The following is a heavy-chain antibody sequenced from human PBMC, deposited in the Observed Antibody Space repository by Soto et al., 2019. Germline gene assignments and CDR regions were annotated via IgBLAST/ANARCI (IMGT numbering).Heavy chain of an antibody. CDR1: GFTFSTYA. CDR2: VSASGLNT. D-gene: IGHD5-18*01. J-gene: IGHJ4*02. CDR3: AKGRPRRPSGYFVDY. V-gene: IGHV3-23*01. Sequence: EVQLLESGGKLVQPGGSLTLSCAASGFTFSTYAMAWVRQAPGKGLEWVSGVSASGLNTDYADPVKGRFYISRDNSKNTVSLHMNSLRAEDTALYYCAKGRPRRPSGYFVDYWGQGTPVNVSS.